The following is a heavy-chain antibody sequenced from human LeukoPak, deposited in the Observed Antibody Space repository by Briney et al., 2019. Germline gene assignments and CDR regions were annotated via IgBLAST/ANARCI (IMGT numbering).Heavy chain of an antibody. D-gene: IGHD6-13*01. CDR3: AKDSLGSSSKNWFDP. V-gene: IGHV3-23*01. Sequence: GGSLRLSCAASGFTFSSYAMSWVRQAPGKGLEWVSAISGSGGSTYYADSVKGRFTISRDNSKNALYLQMNSLRAEDTAVYYCAKDSLGSSSKNWFDPWGQGTLVTVSS. CDR1: GFTFSSYA. CDR2: ISGSGGST. J-gene: IGHJ5*02.